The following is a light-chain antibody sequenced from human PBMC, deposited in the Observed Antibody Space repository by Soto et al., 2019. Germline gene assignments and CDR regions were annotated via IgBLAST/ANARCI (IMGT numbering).Light chain of an antibody. Sequence: EIVLTQFPGTLSLSPGESATLSCRASPSVGSNYLAWYQQRPGQPPNLLIFGASHRAPDIPDRFSGSGSGTEFTLTISRLEPEDFAGYYCHQYDSWTFVQGTKVDI. CDR1: PSVGSNY. CDR3: HQYDSWT. J-gene: IGKJ1*01. CDR2: GAS. V-gene: IGKV3-20*01.